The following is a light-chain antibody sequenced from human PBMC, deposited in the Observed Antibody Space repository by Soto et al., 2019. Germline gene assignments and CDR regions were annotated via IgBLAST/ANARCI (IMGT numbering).Light chain of an antibody. J-gene: IGLJ2*01. CDR3: QVWDTSSDQAV. CDR2: YDT. Sequence: SYELTQPPSVSVAPGKTARITCGGNDIGSKSVQWYQQKSGQAPVLVIYYDTARPSGIPERFSGSNSENTATLTINRVEAGDEADYYCQVWDTSSDQAVFGGGTKVTVL. V-gene: IGLV3-21*04. CDR1: DIGSKS.